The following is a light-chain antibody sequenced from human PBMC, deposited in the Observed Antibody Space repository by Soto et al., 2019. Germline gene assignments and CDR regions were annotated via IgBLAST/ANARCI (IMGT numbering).Light chain of an antibody. J-gene: IGLJ2*01. CDR3: AAWDDSLNGVV. V-gene: IGLV1-44*01. CDR1: SSNIGTNT. Sequence: QSVLTQPTSASGTPGQRVTFSCSGSSSNIGTNTVNWYQHLPGTAPKLLIYTNDQRPSGVPDRFSGSKSGTSASLAISGLQSEDEADYYCAAWDDSLNGVVFGGGTKVTVL. CDR2: TND.